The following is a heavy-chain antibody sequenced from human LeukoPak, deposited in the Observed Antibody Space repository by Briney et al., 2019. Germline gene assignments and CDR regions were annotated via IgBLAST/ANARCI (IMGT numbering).Heavy chain of an antibody. V-gene: IGHV3-23*01. D-gene: IGHD2-2*01. CDR1: GFTFSSYA. CDR2: ISGSGGST. J-gene: IGHJ4*02. CDR3: ARGGDIVVVPAAADY. Sequence: GRSLRLSCAASGFTFSSYAMSWVRQAPGKGLEWVSAISGSGGSTYYADSVKGRFTISRDNSKNTLYLQMNSLRAEDTAVYYCARGGDIVVVPAAADYWGQGTLVTVSS.